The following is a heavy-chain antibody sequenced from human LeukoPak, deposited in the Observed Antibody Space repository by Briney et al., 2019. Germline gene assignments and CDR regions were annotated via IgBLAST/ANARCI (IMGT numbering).Heavy chain of an antibody. CDR3: ARDFSSSSSVYYYYYMDV. CDR2: ISYSGAT. D-gene: IGHD6-6*01. J-gene: IGHJ6*03. V-gene: IGHV4-38-2*02. Sequence: PSETLSLTCTVSGYSITSAYYWGWVRQSPGKGLEWIGTISYSGATYYNPSLKSRVTISLDTSKNQFSLKLSSVTAADTAIYYCARDFSSSSSVYYYYYMDVWGKGTTVTVSS. CDR1: GYSITSAYY.